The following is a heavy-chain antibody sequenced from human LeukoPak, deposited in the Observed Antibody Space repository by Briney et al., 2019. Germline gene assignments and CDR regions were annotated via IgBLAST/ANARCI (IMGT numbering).Heavy chain of an antibody. J-gene: IGHJ5*02. CDR3: AKSYSSSWVNWFDP. Sequence: GGSLRLSCAASRFTFSCYGMHWVRQAPGKGLEWVAFIRYDGSNKYYADSVKGRFTISRDNSKNTLYLQMNSLRAEDTAVYYCAKSYSSSWVNWFDPWGQGTLVTVSS. V-gene: IGHV3-30*02. CDR2: IRYDGSNK. CDR1: RFTFSCYG. D-gene: IGHD6-13*01.